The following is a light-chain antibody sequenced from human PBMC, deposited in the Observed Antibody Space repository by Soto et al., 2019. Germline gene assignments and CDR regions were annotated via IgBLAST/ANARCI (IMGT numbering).Light chain of an antibody. CDR2: LAS. V-gene: IGKV1-9*01. CDR3: QYLNSHPLS. J-gene: IGKJ4*01. Sequence: IQLTQSPSSLSASVGDRVTITCRASRGISSYLAWYQQKPGKAPKLLIYLASTLQSGVPSRLSGSGSGTDFSLTISSLQPEDVATYYCQYLNSHPLSFGGGTKVEIK. CDR1: RGISSY.